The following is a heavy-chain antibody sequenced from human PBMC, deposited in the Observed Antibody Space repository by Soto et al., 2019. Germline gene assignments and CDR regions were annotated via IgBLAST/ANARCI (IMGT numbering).Heavy chain of an antibody. CDR1: GYTYTEYA. J-gene: IGHJ4*02. CDR3: TSSTERGY. Sequence: QVQFVQSGAEVKKPGASVKLSCKTSGYTYTEYAIHWVRQAPGQGLEWMGWINVGNGNAKHSQRFEGRVTMTRDTSASTVYMEVGSLASEAAALYYCTSSTERGYWGPGALVTVSS. V-gene: IGHV1-3*01. CDR2: INVGNGNA. D-gene: IGHD2-2*01.